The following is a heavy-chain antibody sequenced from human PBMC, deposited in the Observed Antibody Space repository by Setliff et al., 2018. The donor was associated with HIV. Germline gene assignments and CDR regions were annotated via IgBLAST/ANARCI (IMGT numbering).Heavy chain of an antibody. CDR2: IYTSGST. J-gene: IGHJ5*02. Sequence: PSETLSLTCTVSGGSISSGSYYWSWIRQPAGKGLEWIGHIYTSGSTNYNPSLKSRVTISVDTSKNQFSLKLSSVTAADTAVYYCARLTRTSSSSYRGRFGPWGQGLLVTVSS. CDR3: ARLTRTSSSSYRGRFGP. V-gene: IGHV4-61*09. CDR1: GGSISSGSYY. D-gene: IGHD6-13*01.